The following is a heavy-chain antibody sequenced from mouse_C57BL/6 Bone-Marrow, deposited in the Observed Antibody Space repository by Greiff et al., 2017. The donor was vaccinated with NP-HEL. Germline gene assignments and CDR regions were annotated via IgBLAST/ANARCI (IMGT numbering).Heavy chain of an antibody. Sequence: EVHLVESGGGLVQPGGSLSLSCAASGFTFTDYYMSWVRQPPGKALEWLGFIRNKANGYTTEYSASVKGRFTISRDNSQSILYLQMNALRAEDSATYYCARSIVYYAMDYWGQGTSVTVSS. CDR3: ARSIVYYAMDY. CDR2: IRNKANGYTT. J-gene: IGHJ4*01. CDR1: GFTFTDYY. V-gene: IGHV7-3*01.